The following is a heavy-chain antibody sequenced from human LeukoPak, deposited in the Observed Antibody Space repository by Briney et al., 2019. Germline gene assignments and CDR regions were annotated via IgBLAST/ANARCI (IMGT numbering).Heavy chain of an antibody. V-gene: IGHV4-30-4*01. CDR1: GGSISSGDYY. J-gene: IGHJ4*02. D-gene: IGHD2-2*01. CDR3: ARARVGDQLLCGFDY. CDR2: IYYSGST. Sequence: SSETLSLTCTVSGGSISSGDYYWSWIRQPPGKGLERIGYIYYSGSTYYNPSLKSRVTISVDTSKNQFSLKLSSVTAADTAVYYCARARVGDQLLCGFDYWGQGTLVTVSS.